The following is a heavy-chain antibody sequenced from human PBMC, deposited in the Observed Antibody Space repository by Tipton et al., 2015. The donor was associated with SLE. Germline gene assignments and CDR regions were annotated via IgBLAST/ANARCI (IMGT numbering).Heavy chain of an antibody. V-gene: IGHV4-59*08. CDR2: INYSGST. Sequence: TLSLTCTVSGGSISSHYWSWIRRPPGKALEWIAYINYSGSTSYNPSLKSRVSISVDMSKNRVSLKLSSVTAADTALYYCARHFSGSYSFDYWGQGKLVTVSS. CDR1: GGSISSHY. D-gene: IGHD1-26*01. CDR3: ARHFSGSYSFDY. J-gene: IGHJ4*02.